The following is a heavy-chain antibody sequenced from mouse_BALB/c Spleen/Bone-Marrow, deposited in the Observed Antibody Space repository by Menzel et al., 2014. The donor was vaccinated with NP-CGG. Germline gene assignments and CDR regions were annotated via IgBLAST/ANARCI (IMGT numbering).Heavy chain of an antibody. CDR1: GFNIKDTY. CDR3: AMITTGAWFAY. Sequence: VQLQQPGAELVKPGASVKLSCTASGFNIKDTYMHWVKQRPEQGLEGIGRIDPANGNTKYDPKFQGKATITADTSSNTAYLQLSSLTSEDTAVYYCAMITTGAWFAYWGQGTLVTVSA. CDR2: IDPANGNT. J-gene: IGHJ3*01. V-gene: IGHV14-3*02. D-gene: IGHD2-4*01.